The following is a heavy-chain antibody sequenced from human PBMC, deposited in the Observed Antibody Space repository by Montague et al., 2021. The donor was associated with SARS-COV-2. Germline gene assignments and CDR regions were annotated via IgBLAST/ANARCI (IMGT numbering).Heavy chain of an antibody. D-gene: IGHD6-13*01. CDR3: ARVGRQQLVRLSGMDV. Sequence: SETLSLTCAVSGGSISSSSYYWGWIRQPPGKGLEWIGSIYYSGNTYYNPSLKSRVTISVDTSKNQFSLKLSSVPAADTAVYYCARVGRQQLVRLSGMDVWGQGTTVTVSS. CDR2: IYYSGNT. V-gene: IGHV4-39*07. J-gene: IGHJ6*02. CDR1: GGSISSSSYY.